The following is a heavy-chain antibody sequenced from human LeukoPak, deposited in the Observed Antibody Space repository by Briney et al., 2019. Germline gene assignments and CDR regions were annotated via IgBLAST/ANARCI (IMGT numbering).Heavy chain of an antibody. CDR3: ARDGYNWNIDVFDI. Sequence: SETLSLTCTVSGGSISSSSYYWGWIRQPPGKGLEWIGSIYYSGSTYYNPSLKSRVTISVDTSKNQFSLKLNSVTAADTAVYYCARDGYNWNIDVFDIWGQGTMVTVSS. CDR1: GGSISSSSYY. D-gene: IGHD1/OR15-1a*01. J-gene: IGHJ3*02. CDR2: IYYSGST. V-gene: IGHV4-39*07.